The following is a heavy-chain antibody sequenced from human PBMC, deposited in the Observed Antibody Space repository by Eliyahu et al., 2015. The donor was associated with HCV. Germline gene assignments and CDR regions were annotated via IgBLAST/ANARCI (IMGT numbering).Heavy chain of an antibody. Sequence: QVQLVESGGGVVQPGRSLRLSCAASGFPFSSXAMHWVRQTPGKGLEWVTLISYDGKDAVYADSVKGRFTVSRDNSKNTLYLQMNSLRPEDTAVYYCAKTGLDFGLVKLYYFDSWGQGTLVTVSS. CDR2: ISYDGKDA. J-gene: IGHJ4*02. CDR1: GFPFSSXA. D-gene: IGHD3-3*01. V-gene: IGHV3-30*18. CDR3: AKTGLDFGLVKLYYFDS.